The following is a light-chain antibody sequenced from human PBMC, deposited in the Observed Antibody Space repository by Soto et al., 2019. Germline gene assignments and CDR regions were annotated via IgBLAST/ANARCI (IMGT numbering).Light chain of an antibody. CDR3: QHTYTTPIT. CDR1: QGISNE. CDR2: GAS. J-gene: IGKJ5*01. V-gene: IGKV1-6*01. Sequence: IQMTQSPSSLSASIGDRVTITCRAGQGISNELGWYQQRPGKAPKVLIYGASNLQSGVPSRFSGSASGTDFTLTISSLQPEDFATYYCQHTYTTPITFGQGTRLEI.